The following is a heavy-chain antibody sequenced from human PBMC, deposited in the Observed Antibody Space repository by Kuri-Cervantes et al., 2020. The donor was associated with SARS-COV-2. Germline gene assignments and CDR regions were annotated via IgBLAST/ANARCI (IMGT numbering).Heavy chain of an antibody. V-gene: IGHV3-49*04. J-gene: IGHJ4*02. CDR3: TSRRSSGYYYPEHFDY. CDR2: IRSKAYGGTT. Sequence: LKISCAASGFIFSSHSMSWVRQAPGKGLEWVGFIRSKAYGGTTEYAASVKGRFTISRDDSKSIAYLQMNSLKTEDTAVYYCTSRRSSGYYYPEHFDYWGQGTLVTVSS. D-gene: IGHD3-22*01. CDR1: GFIFSSHS.